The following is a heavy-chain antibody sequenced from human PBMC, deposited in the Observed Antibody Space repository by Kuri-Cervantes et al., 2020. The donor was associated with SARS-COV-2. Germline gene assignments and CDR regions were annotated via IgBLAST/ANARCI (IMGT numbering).Heavy chain of an antibody. CDR3: ARGDRGYDP. D-gene: IGHD5-12*01. V-gene: IGHV1-2*02. CDR2: INPNSGGT. CDR1: GYTFTSYG. J-gene: IGHJ5*02. Sequence: ASVKVSCKASGYTFTSYGISWVRQAPGQGLEWMGWINPNSGGTNYAQKFQGRVTMTRDTSISTAYMELSRLRSDDTAVYYCARGDRGYDPIGQGTLVTVSS.